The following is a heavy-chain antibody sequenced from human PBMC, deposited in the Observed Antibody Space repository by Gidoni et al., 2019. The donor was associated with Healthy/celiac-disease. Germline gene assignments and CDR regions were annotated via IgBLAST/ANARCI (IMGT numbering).Heavy chain of an antibody. CDR3: ARRVVTMIVVAYDY. D-gene: IGHD3-22*01. J-gene: IGHJ4*02. Sequence: QVQLQQWGAGLLKPSETLSLTCAVYGGSCSGYYWSWIRQPPGKGLEWLGEINHSGSTNYNPSLKSRVTISVDTSKNQFSLKLSSVTAADTAVYYCARRVVTMIVVAYDYWGQGTLVTVSS. V-gene: IGHV4-34*01. CDR1: GGSCSGYY. CDR2: INHSGST.